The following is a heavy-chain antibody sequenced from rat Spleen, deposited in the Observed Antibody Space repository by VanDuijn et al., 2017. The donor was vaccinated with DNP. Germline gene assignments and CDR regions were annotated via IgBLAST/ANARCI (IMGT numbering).Heavy chain of an antibody. CDR2: ITYDSSHT. V-gene: IGHV5-29*01. CDR3: ARHDYYDGSYYYKRENFDY. J-gene: IGHJ2*01. Sequence: EVQLVESGGGLVQPGRSLKLSCAASGFTFSDYYMAWVRQAPTKRLEWVASITYDSSHTYYRDSVKGRFTISRDNAKSTLYLQMDSLRSEDTATYYCARHDYYDGSYYYKRENFDYWGQGVMVTVSS. CDR1: GFTFSDYY. D-gene: IGHD1-12*02.